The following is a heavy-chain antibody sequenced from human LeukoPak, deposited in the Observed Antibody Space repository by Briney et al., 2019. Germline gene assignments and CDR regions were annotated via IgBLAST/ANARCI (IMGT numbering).Heavy chain of an antibody. CDR1: GFSFSYYS. J-gene: IGHJ4*02. V-gene: IGHV3-66*01. D-gene: IGHD6-13*01. Sequence: PGGSLRLSCAASGFSFSYYSMNWVRQAPGKGLEWVSVIYGGGSTYYADSVKGRFTISRDNAKNSLYLQMNSLRAEDTAVYYCARDPSHIAAAGTHYWGQGTLVTVSS. CDR3: ARDPSHIAAAGTHY. CDR2: IYGGGST.